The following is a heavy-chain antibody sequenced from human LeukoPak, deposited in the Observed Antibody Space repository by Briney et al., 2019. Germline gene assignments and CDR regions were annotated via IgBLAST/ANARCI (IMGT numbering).Heavy chain of an antibody. V-gene: IGHV3-23*01. CDR1: GFTFSSFT. CDR3: ARDWARGSSWQGRDY. Sequence: GGSLRLSCAASGFTFSSFTLSWIRQAPGKGLEWVSVINARGSIAYYADSVKGRFTISRDNSKNTLYLQMNSLRAEDTAVYYCARDWARGSSWQGRDYWGQGTLVTVSS. CDR2: INARGSIA. D-gene: IGHD6-13*01. J-gene: IGHJ4*02.